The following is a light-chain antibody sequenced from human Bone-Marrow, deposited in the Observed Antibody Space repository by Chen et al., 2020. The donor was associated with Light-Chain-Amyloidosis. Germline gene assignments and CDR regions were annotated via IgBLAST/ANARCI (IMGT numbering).Light chain of an antibody. CDR2: DVS. J-gene: IGLJ1*01. CDR3: GSYAGSYTYV. Sequence: QSALTQPRSVSGSPGQAVTISCTGTSSDVGGYNYVSWYQQHPGKAPKLMIYDVSKRPSGVPDRFAGSKAGNAASLTSSGLQAEDEADYYCGSYAGSYTYVFGTGTKVTVL. V-gene: IGLV2-11*01. CDR1: SSDVGGYNY.